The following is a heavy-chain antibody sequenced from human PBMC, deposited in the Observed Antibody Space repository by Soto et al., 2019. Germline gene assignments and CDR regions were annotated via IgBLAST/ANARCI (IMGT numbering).Heavy chain of an antibody. CDR1: GFTFTTYI. CDR2: INNNGDRT. V-gene: IGHV3-23*01. D-gene: IGHD3-10*01. Sequence: EVQLLESGGGLVQPGGSLRLSCEASGFTFTTYIMSWVRQAPGKGLEWVSSINNNGDRTYYADSMKGRFTISRDNSKNTMYLQLNSLRAEDTALYFCAKINYYGSGGAIWGQGALVVVSS. CDR3: AKINYYGSGGAI. J-gene: IGHJ4*02.